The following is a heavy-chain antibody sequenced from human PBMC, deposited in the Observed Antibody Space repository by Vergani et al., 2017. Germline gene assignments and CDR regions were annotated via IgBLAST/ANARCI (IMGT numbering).Heavy chain of an antibody. J-gene: IGHJ6*02. D-gene: IGHD4-17*01. CDR3: ARSDYGEYYGMDV. Sequence: QVQLVQSGAEVKKPGASVKVSCKASGYTFTSYYMHWVQQAPGQGLEWMGIINPSGGSTSYAQKFQGRVTMTRDTSTSTVYMELSSLRSEDTAVYYCARSDYGEYYGMDVWGQGTTVTVSS. V-gene: IGHV1-46*03. CDR1: GYTFTSYY. CDR2: INPSGGST.